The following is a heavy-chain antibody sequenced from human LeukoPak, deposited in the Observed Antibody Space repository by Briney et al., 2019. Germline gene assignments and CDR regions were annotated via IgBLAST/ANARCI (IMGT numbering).Heavy chain of an antibody. J-gene: IGHJ5*02. D-gene: IGHD3-10*01. CDR3: ARRYYYGSGRGFDP. Sequence: SETLSLTCTVSGYSISSGYYWGWIRQPPGKGLEWIGSIYHSGSTYYNPSLKSRVTISVDTSKNQFSLKLSSVTAADTAVYYCARRYYYGSGRGFDPWGQGTLVTVSS. CDR2: IYHSGST. V-gene: IGHV4-38-2*02. CDR1: GYSISSGYY.